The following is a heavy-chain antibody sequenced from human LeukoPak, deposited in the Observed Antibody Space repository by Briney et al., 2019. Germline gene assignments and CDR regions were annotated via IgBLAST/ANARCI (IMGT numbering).Heavy chain of an antibody. D-gene: IGHD2-15*01. J-gene: IGHJ4*02. V-gene: IGHV3-11*01. CDR1: GFTFSDYY. CDR2: ISSSGSTI. Sequence: GGSLRLSCAASGFTFSDYYMSWIRQAPGKGLEWVSYISSSGSTIYYADSVKGRFTISRDNAKNSLYLQMNSLRAEDTAVYYCAKDAAPHCSGGSCFQSVFDYWGQGTLVTVSS. CDR3: AKDAAPHCSGGSCFQSVFDY.